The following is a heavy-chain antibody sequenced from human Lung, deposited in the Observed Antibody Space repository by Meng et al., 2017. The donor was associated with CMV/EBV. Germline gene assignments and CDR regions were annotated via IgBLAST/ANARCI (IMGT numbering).Heavy chain of an antibody. Sequence: SVKVCKALGYTFSGYDIHWVRQAPGQGLEWMGWINPNSGDTYFTQKFQDSVTVTRDTSISTVYMELRRLRSDDTAMYYCARSRVGGRGGVFDYWGQGTMVTVSS. J-gene: IGHJ4*02. CDR2: INPNSGDT. CDR3: ARSRVGGRGGVFDY. CDR1: GYTFSGYD. D-gene: IGHD1-26*01. V-gene: IGHV1-2*02.